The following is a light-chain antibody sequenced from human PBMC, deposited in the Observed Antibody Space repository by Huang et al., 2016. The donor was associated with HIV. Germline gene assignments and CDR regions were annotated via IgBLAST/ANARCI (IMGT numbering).Light chain of an antibody. CDR2: GSS. CDR1: SSVSTH. V-gene: IGKV3-15*01. Sequence: EIVMTQSPGTLSVSPGKRVTLSCRANSSVSTHLAWYQQRPGQAPRLLIYGSSTRAPGIPARFSCSGSGTDFSLTISSLQSEDFSVYYCHQYNNWLLSFGGGTRVDI. CDR3: HQYNNWLLS. J-gene: IGKJ4*01.